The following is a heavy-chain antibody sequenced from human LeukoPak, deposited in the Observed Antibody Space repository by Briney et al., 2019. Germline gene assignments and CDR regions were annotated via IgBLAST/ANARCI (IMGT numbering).Heavy chain of an antibody. D-gene: IGHD3-22*01. Sequence: SVKVSCKASGYTFTSYGISWVRQAPGQGLEWMGRIIPIFGTANYAQKFQGRVTITTDESTSTAYMELSSLRSDDTAVYYCSYSSSAGWFDPWGQGTLVTVSS. CDR1: GYTFTSYG. V-gene: IGHV1-69*05. CDR3: SYSSSAGWFDP. J-gene: IGHJ5*02. CDR2: IIPIFGTA.